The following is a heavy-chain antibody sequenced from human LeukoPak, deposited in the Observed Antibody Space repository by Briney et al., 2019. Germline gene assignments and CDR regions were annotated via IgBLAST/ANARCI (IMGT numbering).Heavy chain of an antibody. CDR1: GVTISSQA. J-gene: IGHJ4*02. V-gene: IGHV3-23*01. Sequence: GGSLRLSCVASGVTISSQAMSWVRQAAGKGLEWVSTIGSGGSTNYADAVKGRFTIARDNSKNTLSLQMNSLRAEDTAVYYCAKRGTAGSWNPEDYWGQGTLVTVSS. CDR2: IGSGGST. CDR3: AKRGTAGSWNPEDY. D-gene: IGHD1-1*01.